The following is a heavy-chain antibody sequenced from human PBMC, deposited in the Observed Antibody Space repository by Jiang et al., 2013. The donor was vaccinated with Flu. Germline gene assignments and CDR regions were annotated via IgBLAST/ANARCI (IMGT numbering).Heavy chain of an antibody. CDR3: AKIGYPLVGSTGVSTFDY. D-gene: IGHD1-26*01. CDR2: ISYDGSNK. CDR1: GFTFSSYG. Sequence: VQLLESGGGVVQPGRSLRLSCAASGFTFSSYGMHWVRQAPGKGLEWVAIISYDGSNKYYADSVKGRFTISRDNSKNTLYLQMNSLRAEDTAVYYCAKIGYPLVGSTGVSTFDYWGLGNLLTVSS. J-gene: IGHJ4*03. V-gene: IGHV3-30*18.